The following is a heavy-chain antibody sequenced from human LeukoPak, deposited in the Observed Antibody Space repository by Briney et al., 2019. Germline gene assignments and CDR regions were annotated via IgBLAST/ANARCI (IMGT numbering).Heavy chain of an antibody. CDR3: ARGNRPPDY. J-gene: IGHJ4*02. Sequence: GGSLRLSCAASGFTFSDYYMSWIRQAPGKGLEWVSYISGSSKYINYADSVKGRFTISRDDAKNSLYLQMNSLRAEDTAVYYCARGNRPPDYWGQGTLVTVSS. CDR2: ISGSSKYI. V-gene: IGHV3-11*06. CDR1: GFTFSDYY.